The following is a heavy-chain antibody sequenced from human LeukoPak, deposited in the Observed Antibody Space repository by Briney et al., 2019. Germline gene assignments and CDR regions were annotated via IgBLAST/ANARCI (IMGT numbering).Heavy chain of an antibody. D-gene: IGHD3-10*01. V-gene: IGHV3-74*01. CDR1: GFTFSSYW. CDR2: INSDGSTT. J-gene: IGHJ4*02. Sequence: GGSLRLSCAASGFTFSSYWMHWVRQAPGKGLVWVSRINSDGSTTSYADSVKGRFTISRDNAKNSLYLQMNSLRAEDTALYYCARDPRDYYGSEKDYWGQGTLVTVSS. CDR3: ARDPRDYYGSEKDY.